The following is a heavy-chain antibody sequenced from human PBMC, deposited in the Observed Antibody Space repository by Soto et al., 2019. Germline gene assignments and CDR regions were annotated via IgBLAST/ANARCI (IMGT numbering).Heavy chain of an antibody. Sequence: HPGGSLRLSCAASGFTVSSNYMSWVRQAPGKGLEWVSVIYSGGSTYYADSVKGRFTISRDNSKNTLYLQMNSLRAEDTAVYYCARESYYYDSSGLGGLDIWGQGTMVTVSS. CDR1: GFTVSSNY. CDR3: ARESYYYDSSGLGGLDI. J-gene: IGHJ3*02. D-gene: IGHD3-22*01. CDR2: IYSGGST. V-gene: IGHV3-53*01.